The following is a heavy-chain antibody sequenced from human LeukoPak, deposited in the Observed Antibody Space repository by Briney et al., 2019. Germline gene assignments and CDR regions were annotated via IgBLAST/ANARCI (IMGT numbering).Heavy chain of an antibody. Sequence: GGSLRLSCSASGFSLTNYWMHWVRQAPGKGLVWVSHMSSDGSSTSYADSVKGRFTISRDTAKSTLYLQMNSLRAEDTAVYYCARDRTVYSNYAFLWGQGTLVTVSS. J-gene: IGHJ4*02. V-gene: IGHV3-74*01. CDR2: MSSDGSST. D-gene: IGHD4-11*01. CDR1: GFSLTNYW. CDR3: ARDRTVYSNYAFL.